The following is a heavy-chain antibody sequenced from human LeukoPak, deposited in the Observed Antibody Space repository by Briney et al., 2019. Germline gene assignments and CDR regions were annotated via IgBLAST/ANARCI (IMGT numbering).Heavy chain of an antibody. CDR3: SRAIRLSGDAFDI. V-gene: IGHV3-49*03. J-gene: IGHJ3*02. CDR2: IRTKAYGETT. Sequence: GGSLRLSCTASGFTFGDYPMSWFRQAPGKGLQWIGYIRTKAYGETTEYAASVTGRFTISRDDSNSLAYLQMNSLKVEDTAFYDCSRAIRLSGDAFDIWGQGTMVTVSS. CDR1: GFTFGDYP. D-gene: IGHD3-10*01.